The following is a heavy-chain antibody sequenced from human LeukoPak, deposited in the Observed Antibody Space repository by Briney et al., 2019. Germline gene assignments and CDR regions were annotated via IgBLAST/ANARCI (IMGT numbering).Heavy chain of an antibody. Sequence: GGSLRLSCAASGFTFSSYSMNWVRQAPGKGLEWVSSISSSGSYIYYADSVKGRFTISRDNAKNSLYLQMNSLRAEDTAVYYCARASYYYGSGSLDAFDIWGQGTMVTVSS. J-gene: IGHJ3*02. CDR2: ISSSGSYI. CDR1: GFTFSSYS. V-gene: IGHV3-21*01. D-gene: IGHD3-10*01. CDR3: ARASYYYGSGSLDAFDI.